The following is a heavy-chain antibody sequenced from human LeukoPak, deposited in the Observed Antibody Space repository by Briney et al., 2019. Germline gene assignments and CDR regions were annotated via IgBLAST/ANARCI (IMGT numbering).Heavy chain of an antibody. J-gene: IGHJ4*02. CDR1: GFMFNSYG. V-gene: IGHV3-NL1*01. Sequence: PGRSLRLSCSASGFMFNSYGMHWVRQAPGKGLEWVAVIYTSGTTYYSDSVKGRFTISRDNSKNTLYLRMNSLRAEDTAVYYCARVTGDYDFWSGLYFDYWGQGTLLTVSS. D-gene: IGHD3-3*01. CDR3: ARVTGDYDFWSGLYFDY. CDR2: IYTSGTT.